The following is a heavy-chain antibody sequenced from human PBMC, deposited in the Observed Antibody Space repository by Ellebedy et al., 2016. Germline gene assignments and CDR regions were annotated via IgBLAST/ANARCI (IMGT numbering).Heavy chain of an antibody. CDR2: IYYSGST. Sequence: SETLSLTCTVSGGSISSYYWSWIRQPPGKGLEWIGYIYYSGSTNYNPSLKSRVTISVDTSKNQLSLKLSSVTAADTAVYYCARGSPKSVWFDPWGQGTLVTVSS. CDR1: GGSISSYY. CDR3: ARGSPKSVWFDP. J-gene: IGHJ5*02. V-gene: IGHV4-59*01.